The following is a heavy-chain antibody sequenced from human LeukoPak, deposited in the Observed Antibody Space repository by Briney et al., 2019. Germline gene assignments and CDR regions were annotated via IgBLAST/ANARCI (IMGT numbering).Heavy chain of an antibody. J-gene: IGHJ4*02. CDR2: ISYDGSNK. CDR1: GFTFSSYG. V-gene: IGHV3-30*18. CDR3: AKEGSSGWPGDY. D-gene: IGHD6-19*01. Sequence: GGSLRLSCAASGFTFSSYGMHWVRQAPGKGLEWVAVISYDGSNKYYADSVKGRFTISRDNSKNTLYLQMNSLRAEDTAVCYCAKEGSSGWPGDYWGQGTLVTVSS.